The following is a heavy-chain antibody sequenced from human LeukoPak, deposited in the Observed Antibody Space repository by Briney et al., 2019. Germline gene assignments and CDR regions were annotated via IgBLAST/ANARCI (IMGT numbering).Heavy chain of an antibody. CDR2: ISSSSSYI. J-gene: IGHJ4*02. Sequence: GGSLRLSCAASGFTFSSYSVNWVREAPGKGLEWVSYISSSSSYIYYADSVKGRFTISRDNAKTSLYLQMNSLRAEDTAVYYCARRFSAAGMTFDYWGQGTLVTVSS. CDR1: GFTFSSYS. CDR3: ARRFSAAGMTFDY. V-gene: IGHV3-21*01. D-gene: IGHD6-13*01.